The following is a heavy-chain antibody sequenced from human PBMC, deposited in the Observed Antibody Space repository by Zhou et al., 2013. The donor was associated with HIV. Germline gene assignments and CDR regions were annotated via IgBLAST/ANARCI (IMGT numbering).Heavy chain of an antibody. CDR1: GISISTYF. J-gene: IGHJ4*02. D-gene: IGHD2-15*01. CDR2: MYYTGSA. Sequence: VQLQESGPGLVKPSETLSLTCTISGISISTYFWAWLRQSPGKGLEWLGHMYYTGSAKYNPSLTSRLTMSVDMSKSQLSLKLTSVTAEDTATYYCATCSGARCYEIDFWGQGTVVLVSA. V-gene: IGHV4-59*08. CDR3: ATCSGARCYEIDF.